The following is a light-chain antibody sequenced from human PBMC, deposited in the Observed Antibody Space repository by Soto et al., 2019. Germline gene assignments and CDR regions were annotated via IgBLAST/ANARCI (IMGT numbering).Light chain of an antibody. CDR3: QQLHGYPIT. CDR1: QGIDTS. V-gene: IGKV1-9*01. Sequence: ILFTQSPSSLSASVGDRVTITCRASQGIDTSLAWYQQKQGKSPKILIYAPSNFQSGVPSRFRGSGSGTHFTLTISRLQPEDFETYYCQQLHGYPITFGQGTRLEIK. CDR2: APS. J-gene: IGKJ5*01.